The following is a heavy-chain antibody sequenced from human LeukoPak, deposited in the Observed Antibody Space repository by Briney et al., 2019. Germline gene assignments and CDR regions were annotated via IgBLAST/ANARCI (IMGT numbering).Heavy chain of an antibody. Sequence: SETLSLTCAVSGYSISSGYYWGWIRQPPGKGLEWIGSIYHSGSTYYNPSLKSRVTISVDTSKNQFSLKLSSVTAANTAVYYCARYLGRSKFDYWGQGTLVTVSS. CDR1: GYSISSGYY. V-gene: IGHV4-38-2*01. CDR3: ARYLGRSKFDY. CDR2: IYHSGST. J-gene: IGHJ4*02. D-gene: IGHD4-11*01.